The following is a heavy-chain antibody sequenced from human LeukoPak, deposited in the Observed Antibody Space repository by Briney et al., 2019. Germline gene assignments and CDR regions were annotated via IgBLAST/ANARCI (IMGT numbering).Heavy chain of an antibody. CDR3: ARDRGKDAPMDV. CDR1: GFTFSSYT. J-gene: IGHJ6*02. Sequence: PGGSLRLSCAASGFTFSSYTVNWIRQAPGKGLEWVSSISGSSYYIYYADSVRGRFTISRDNAKNSAYLQMNSLRAEDTAAYFCARDRGKDAPMDVWGQGTTVTVSS. D-gene: IGHD4-23*01. CDR2: ISGSSYYI. V-gene: IGHV3-21*01.